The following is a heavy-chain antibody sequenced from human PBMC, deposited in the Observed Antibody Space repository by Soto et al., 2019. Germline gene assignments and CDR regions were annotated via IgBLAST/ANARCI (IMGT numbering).Heavy chain of an antibody. CDR1: GYSFTGYY. CDR3: ARGDYGTGGYPFPYFDY. J-gene: IGHJ4*02. CDR2: INPDSGAT. Sequence: HEHLVQSGAEVKRPGASLKVSCKASGYSFTGYYIHWVRQAPGQGLEWMGWINPDSGATNYAQNFQGRVTLTSDTSIGTASMDLTRLTSDATAVYDCARGDYGTGGYPFPYFDYWGQGTLVIVSS. V-gene: IGHV1-2*02. D-gene: IGHD2-8*02.